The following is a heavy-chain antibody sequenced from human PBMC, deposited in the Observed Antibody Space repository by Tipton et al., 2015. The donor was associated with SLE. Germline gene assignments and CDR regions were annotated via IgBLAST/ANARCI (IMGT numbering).Heavy chain of an antibody. CDR1: GFTFSDYY. Sequence: GFLRLSCAASGFTFSDYYMSWIRQAPGKGLEWVSYISSSGSTISYADSVKGRFTISRDNAKNPLYLQIDSLRAEDTAVYYCARDGEHGSPNFDYWGQGILVTVSS. CDR2: ISSSGSTI. D-gene: IGHD6-6*01. J-gene: IGHJ4*02. V-gene: IGHV3-11*04. CDR3: ARDGEHGSPNFDY.